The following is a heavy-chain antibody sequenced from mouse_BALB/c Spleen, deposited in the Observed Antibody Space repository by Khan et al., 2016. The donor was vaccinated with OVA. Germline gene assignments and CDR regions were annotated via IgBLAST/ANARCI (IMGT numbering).Heavy chain of an antibody. CDR2: FYPGSDNA. V-gene: IGHV1-77*01. Sequence: VQLKESGTELARPGASVKLSCKASGYTFTDYYINWMRQRTGQGLEWIGEFYPGSDNAYYNEKFKGKATLTADKSSSTAYMQLSSLTSEDSAVYFCAREWAAWFPYWGQGTLVTVSA. CDR3: AREWAAWFPY. J-gene: IGHJ3*01. CDR1: GYTFTDYY.